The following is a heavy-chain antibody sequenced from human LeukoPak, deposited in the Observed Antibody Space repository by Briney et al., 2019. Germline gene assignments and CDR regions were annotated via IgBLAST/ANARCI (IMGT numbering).Heavy chain of an antibody. V-gene: IGHV4-59*12. D-gene: IGHD3-3*01. CDR1: GGSISSYY. J-gene: IGHJ6*03. Sequence: SETLSLTCTVSGGSISSYYWSWIRQPPGKGLEWIGYIYYSGSTNYNPSLKSRVTISVDTSKNQFSLKLSSVTAADTAVYYCARRITIFGVVIGNYYYYYMDVWGKGTTVTVSS. CDR3: ARRITIFGVVIGNYYYYYMDV. CDR2: IYYSGST.